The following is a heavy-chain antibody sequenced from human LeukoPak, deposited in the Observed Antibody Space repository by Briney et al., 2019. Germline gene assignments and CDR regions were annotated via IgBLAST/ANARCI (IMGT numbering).Heavy chain of an antibody. CDR3: AKGLYDWLSDTDY. J-gene: IGHJ4*02. V-gene: IGHV3-23*01. D-gene: IGHD3-9*01. CDR1: GFTFSGCA. CDR2: IRGSGCTT. Sequence: GGSLRLSCAASGFTFSGCAMSWVRQAPGKGLEWVSAIRGSGCTTYYADSGKGRFTISRDNSKDTLYLQMNSLRAEDTALYYCAKGLYDWLSDTDYWGQGTLVTVSS.